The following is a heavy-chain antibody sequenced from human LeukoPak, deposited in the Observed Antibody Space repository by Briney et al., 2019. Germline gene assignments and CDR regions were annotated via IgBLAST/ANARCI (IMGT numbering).Heavy chain of an antibody. J-gene: IGHJ4*02. CDR1: GFTFRSYG. Sequence: PGGSLRLSCAASGFTFRSYGMNWVRQAPGKGLEWVSAISASGDSTYYADSVKGRFTISRDNAKSSLSLQMNSLRAEDTAVYYCARGYCTTTSCHGLDSWGQGTLVSVSS. CDR3: ARGYCTTTSCHGLDS. D-gene: IGHD2-2*01. CDR2: ISASGDST. V-gene: IGHV3-23*01.